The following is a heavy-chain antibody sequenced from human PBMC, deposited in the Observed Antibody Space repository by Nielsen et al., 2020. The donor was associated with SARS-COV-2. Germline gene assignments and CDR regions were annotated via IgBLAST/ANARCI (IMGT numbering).Heavy chain of an antibody. Sequence: GSLRLSCAVYGGSFSGYYWSWIRQPPGKGLEWIGEINHSGSTNYNPSLKSRVTISVDTSKNQFSLKLSSVTAADTAVYYCARGKGAAARGDYYYMDVWGKGTTVTVSS. J-gene: IGHJ6*03. V-gene: IGHV4-34*01. CDR3: ARGKGAAARGDYYYMDV. D-gene: IGHD6-13*01. CDR1: GGSFSGYY. CDR2: INHSGST.